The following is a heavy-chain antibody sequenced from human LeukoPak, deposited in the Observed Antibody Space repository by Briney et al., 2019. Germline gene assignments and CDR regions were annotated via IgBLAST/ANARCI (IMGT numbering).Heavy chain of an antibody. CDR2: IKHSGST. CDR1: GETFIGYY. CDR3: ARGHVHSWKGGRWFDP. Sequence: PETLSLTCAVCGETFIGYYWSCSRHHPPKEVEWIGEIKHSGSTNYNPSLKSRVPISVDTSKNQFSLKLSSVTAADTAVYYCARGHVHSWKGGRWFDPWGQGTLVTVSS. J-gene: IGHJ5*02. D-gene: IGHD1-1*01. V-gene: IGHV4-34*01.